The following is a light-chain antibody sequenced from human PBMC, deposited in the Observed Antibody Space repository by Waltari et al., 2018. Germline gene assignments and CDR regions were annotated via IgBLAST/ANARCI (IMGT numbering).Light chain of an antibody. V-gene: IGLV8-61*01. CDR1: SGSVSTNFY. CDR3: VLYMGSGISV. CDR2: STN. Sequence: QTVVTQEPSFSVSPGGTVTLTCGLISGSVSTNFYPTWYQQTPGQAPRTHLYSTNTRSSGVPDRFSGSILGNKAALTITGAQADDESDYYCVLYMGSGISVFGGGTKLTVL. J-gene: IGLJ3*02.